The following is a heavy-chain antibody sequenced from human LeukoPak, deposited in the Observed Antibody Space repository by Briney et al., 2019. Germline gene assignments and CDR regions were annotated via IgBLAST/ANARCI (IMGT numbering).Heavy chain of an antibody. D-gene: IGHD5-24*01. CDR3: VKDVQLST. CDR1: GFNFITAA. CDR2: IGSSGGST. J-gene: IGHJ3*01. Sequence: GGSLRLSCAASGFNFITAAMTWVRQAPGKGLEWVSLIGSSGGSTYYADSVKGRFTISRDNFNHTLSLQMNSLRVEDTAIYYCVKDVQLSTWGLGTMVTVSS. V-gene: IGHV3-23*01.